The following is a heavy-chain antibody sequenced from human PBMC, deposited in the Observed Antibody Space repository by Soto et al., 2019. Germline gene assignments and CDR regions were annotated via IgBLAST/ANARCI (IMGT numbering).Heavy chain of an antibody. CDR1: GYTLTELS. CDR2: FDPEDGET. V-gene: IGHV1-24*01. D-gene: IGHD2-2*01. Sequence: QVQLVQSGAEVKKPGASVKVSCKVSGYTLTELSMHWVRQAPGKGLEWMGGFDPEDGETIYAQKFQGRVTMTEDTSTDTAYMELSSLRSEDTAVYYCATGGVVVVPAAHPSYNWFDPWGQGTLVTVSS. J-gene: IGHJ5*02. CDR3: ATGGVVVVPAAHPSYNWFDP.